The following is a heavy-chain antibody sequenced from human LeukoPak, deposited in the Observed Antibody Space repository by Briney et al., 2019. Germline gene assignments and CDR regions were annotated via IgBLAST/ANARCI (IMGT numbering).Heavy chain of an antibody. CDR3: ARDRVGYCSSTSCYRLSDY. Sequence: ASVKVSCKASGYTFTGYYMHWVRQAPGHGLEWRGGIIPIFGTANYAQKFQGRVTITADESTSTAYMELSSLRSEDTAVYYCARDRVGYCSSTSCYRLSDYWGQGTLVTVSS. V-gene: IGHV1-69*13. D-gene: IGHD2-2*01. CDR2: IIPIFGTA. J-gene: IGHJ4*02. CDR1: GYTFTGYY.